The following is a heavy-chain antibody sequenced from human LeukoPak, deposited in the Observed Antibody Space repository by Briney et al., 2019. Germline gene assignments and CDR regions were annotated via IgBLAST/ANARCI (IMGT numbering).Heavy chain of an antibody. V-gene: IGHV3-30*18. J-gene: IGHJ6*02. CDR1: GFTFSSYG. CDR2: ISYDGSNK. Sequence: GRSLRLSCAASGFTFSSYGMHWVRQAPGKGLEWVAVISYDGSNKYYADSVKGRFTISRDNSKNTLYLQMNSLRAEDTAAYYCAKERDYDILTGYYYYYYGMDVWGQGTTVTVSS. D-gene: IGHD3-9*01. CDR3: AKERDYDILTGYYYYYYGMDV.